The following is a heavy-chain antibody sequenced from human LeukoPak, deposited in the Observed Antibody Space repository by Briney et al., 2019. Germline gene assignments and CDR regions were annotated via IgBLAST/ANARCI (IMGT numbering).Heavy chain of an antibody. D-gene: IGHD1-1*01. Sequence: PSETLSLTCTVSGDSVSIYYWSRIRQPPGKGLEWIGYLYYRGNTNYNPSLKSRVTMAVDTSKNQFSLKVSSVTAADTAVYYCARAGNNWSFDYWGQGTLVTVSS. CDR2: LYYRGNT. CDR1: GDSVSIYY. J-gene: IGHJ4*02. CDR3: ARAGNNWSFDY. V-gene: IGHV4-59*02.